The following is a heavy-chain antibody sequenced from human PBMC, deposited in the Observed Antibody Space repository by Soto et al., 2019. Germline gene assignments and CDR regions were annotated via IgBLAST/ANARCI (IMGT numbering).Heavy chain of an antibody. CDR3: ARETPGGFGDPTCDRGSYYGMYV. J-gene: IGHJ6*02. CDR1: GGTFSSYA. CDR2: IIPIFGTA. D-gene: IGHD3-10*01. Sequence: QVQLVQSGAEVKKPGSSVKVSCKASGGTFSSYAISWVRQAPGQGLEWMGGIIPIFGTANYAQKFQGRVTITADESTSTAYMELSSLRSEDTAVYYCARETPGGFGDPTCDRGSYYGMYVCGQGTTVTVS. V-gene: IGHV1-69*01.